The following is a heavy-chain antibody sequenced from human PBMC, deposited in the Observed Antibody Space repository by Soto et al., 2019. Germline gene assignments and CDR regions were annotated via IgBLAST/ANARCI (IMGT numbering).Heavy chain of an antibody. CDR1: GFTFSNAW. CDR2: IKSKTDGGTT. CDR3: TTVGPYGDYAIYYYGMDV. D-gene: IGHD4-17*01. J-gene: IGHJ6*02. V-gene: IGHV3-15*07. Sequence: GGSLRLSCAASGFTFSNAWMNWVRQAPGKGLEWVGRIKSKTDGGTTDYAAPVKGRFTISRDDSKNTLYLQMNSLKTEDTAVYYCTTVGPYGDYAIYYYGMDVWGQGTMVTVSS.